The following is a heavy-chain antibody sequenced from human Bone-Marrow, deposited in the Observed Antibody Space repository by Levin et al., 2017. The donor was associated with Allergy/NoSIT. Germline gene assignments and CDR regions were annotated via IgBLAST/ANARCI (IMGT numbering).Heavy chain of an antibody. CDR3: ARDRTDGDSFHDAFDI. CDR1: GFTFSSYG. J-gene: IGHJ3*02. CDR2: IWYDGSNK. Sequence: PAGGSLRLSCAASGFTFSSYGMHWVRQAPGKGLEWVAVIWYDGSNKYYADSVKGRFTISRDNSKNTLYLQMNSLRAEDTAVYYCARDRTDGDSFHDAFDIWGQGTMVTVSS. D-gene: IGHD4-17*01. V-gene: IGHV3-33*01.